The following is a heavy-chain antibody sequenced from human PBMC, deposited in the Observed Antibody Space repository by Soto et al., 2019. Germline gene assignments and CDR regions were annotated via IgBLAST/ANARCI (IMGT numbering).Heavy chain of an antibody. Sequence: QVQLVESGGGVVQPGTSLRLSCAASGFTFKNHAMHWVRQAPGKGLEWMAVIAYDGNEKFYADSVKGRFTISRDNSKNALYLQINTLRNEDTAVYYCGKDVGDYVPYYYGVDVWGQGTTVTVSS. V-gene: IGHV3-30*18. CDR1: GFTFKNHA. CDR2: IAYDGNEK. CDR3: GKDVGDYVPYYYGVDV. J-gene: IGHJ6*02. D-gene: IGHD1-26*01.